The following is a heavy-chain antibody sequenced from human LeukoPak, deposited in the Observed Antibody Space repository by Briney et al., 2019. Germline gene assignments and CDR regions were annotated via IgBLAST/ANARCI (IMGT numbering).Heavy chain of an antibody. CDR3: ARSGSLRYAFDI. CDR2: ISYDASNK. J-gene: IGHJ3*02. D-gene: IGHD3-10*01. V-gene: IGHV3-33*01. Sequence: AETLTLFCVPSRFSFRSYAMHWVNPSARKWLASGADISYDASNKYYADSAQGRFTVSRDNSKNTLYLQMNSLRAEDTAVYYCARSGSLRYAFDIWGQGTMVTISS. CDR1: RFSFRSYA.